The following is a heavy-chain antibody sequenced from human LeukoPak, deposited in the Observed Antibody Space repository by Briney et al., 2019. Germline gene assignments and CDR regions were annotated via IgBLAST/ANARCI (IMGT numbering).Heavy chain of an antibody. J-gene: IGHJ4*02. V-gene: IGHV3-9*01. D-gene: IGHD3-22*01. Sequence: GGPLRLSCAASGFTFDDYAMHWVRQAPGKGLEWVSGISWNSGSIGYADSVKGRFTISRDNAKNSLYLQMNSLRAEDTALYYCAKAPNYYDSSGCSWGQGTLVTVSS. CDR2: ISWNSGSI. CDR1: GFTFDDYA. CDR3: AKAPNYYDSSGCS.